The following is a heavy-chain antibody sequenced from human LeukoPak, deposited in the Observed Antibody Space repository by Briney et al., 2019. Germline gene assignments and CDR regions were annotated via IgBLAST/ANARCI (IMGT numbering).Heavy chain of an antibody. D-gene: IGHD3-10*01. CDR2: IGRGIR. V-gene: IGHV3-48*04. Sequence: PGGSLRLSCAAPGFTFGSYSMNWVRQAPGKGLEWVSHIGRGIRYADSVKGRFTISRDNAKNSVYLQMNSLRAEDTALYYCATGYYFATHWGQGTLVTVSS. CDR3: ATGYYFATH. J-gene: IGHJ4*02. CDR1: GFTFGSYS.